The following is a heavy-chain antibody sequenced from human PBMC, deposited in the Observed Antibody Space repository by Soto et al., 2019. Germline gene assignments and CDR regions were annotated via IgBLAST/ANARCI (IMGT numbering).Heavy chain of an antibody. D-gene: IGHD2-2*01. CDR2: ISYDGSNK. CDR3: AKEEAAVVPAAIDWFDP. V-gene: IGHV3-30*18. Sequence: PGGSLRLSCAASGFTFSSYGMHWVRQAPGKGLEWVAVISYDGSNKYYADSVKGRFTISRDNSKNTLYLQMNSLRAEDTAVYYCAKEEAAVVPAAIDWFDPWGQGNLVTVSS. CDR1: GFTFSSYG. J-gene: IGHJ5*02.